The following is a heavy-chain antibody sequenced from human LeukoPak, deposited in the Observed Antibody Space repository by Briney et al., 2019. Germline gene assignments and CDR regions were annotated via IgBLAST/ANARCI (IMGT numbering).Heavy chain of an antibody. J-gene: IGHJ4*02. V-gene: IGHV3-23*01. CDR2: ISCSGGST. Sequence: GGSLRLSCAASGFTFSSYAMSWVRQAPGKGLEWVSAISCSGGSTYYADSVKVRFTISRDNSKNTLYLQMNSLRAEDTAVYYCAKGVGYDSSEDFDYWGQGTLVTVFS. D-gene: IGHD3-22*01. CDR3: AKGVGYDSSEDFDY. CDR1: GFTFSSYA.